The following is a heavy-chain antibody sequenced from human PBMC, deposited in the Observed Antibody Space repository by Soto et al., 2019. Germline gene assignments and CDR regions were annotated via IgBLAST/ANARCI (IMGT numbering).Heavy chain of an antibody. Sequence: LGGSLRLSCAASGFTFDDYAMHWVRQAPGKGLEWVSGISWNSGSIGYADSVKGRSTISRDNAKNSLYLQMNSLRAEDTALYYCEKENTIGYSSSCYYFDSWGQGTLVSVSS. CDR2: ISWNSGSI. V-gene: IGHV3-9*01. CDR3: EKENTIGYSSSCYYFDS. CDR1: GFTFDDYA. D-gene: IGHD6-13*01. J-gene: IGHJ4*02.